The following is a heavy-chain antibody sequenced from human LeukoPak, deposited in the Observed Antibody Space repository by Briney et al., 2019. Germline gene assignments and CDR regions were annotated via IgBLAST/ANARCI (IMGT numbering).Heavy chain of an antibody. CDR3: ARGRGSYELFYYYYYMDV. V-gene: IGHV4-39*01. CDR2: IYYSGST. J-gene: IGHJ6*03. CDR1: GGSISSSSYY. D-gene: IGHD2-15*01. Sequence: NPSETLSLTCTVSGGSISSSSYYWGWIRQPPGKGLEWIGSIYYSGSTYYNPSLKSRVTISVDTSKNQFSLKLSSVTAADTAVYFCARGRGSYELFYYYYYMDVWGKGTTVTVSS.